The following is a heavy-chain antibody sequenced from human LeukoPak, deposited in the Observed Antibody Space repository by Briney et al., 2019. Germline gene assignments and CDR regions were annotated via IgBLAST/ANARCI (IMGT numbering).Heavy chain of an antibody. CDR3: ARGPLLFLDY. D-gene: IGHD2-15*01. CDR1: GYTFTSYY. V-gene: IGHV1-46*01. Sequence: PWASVKVSCKASGYTFTSYYMHWVRQAPGQGLEWMGIINPSDGTTSYAQKFQGRVTMTRDTSTSTVYMELRSLRSDDTAVYYCARGPLLFLDYWGQGTLVTVSS. CDR2: INPSDGTT. J-gene: IGHJ4*02.